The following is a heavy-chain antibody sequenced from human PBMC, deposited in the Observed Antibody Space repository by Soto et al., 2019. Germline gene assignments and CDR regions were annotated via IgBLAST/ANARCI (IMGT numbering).Heavy chain of an antibody. Sequence: QVQLVQSGAEVKKPGSSVKVSCKASGGTFSSYAISWVRQAPGQGLEWMGGIIPIFGTANYAQKFQGRVTITADESTRTAYMELSSLRSEDTAVYYCASGGYCISTSCTADNYWGQGTLVTVAS. CDR2: IIPIFGTA. V-gene: IGHV1-69*12. CDR3: ASGGYCISTSCTADNY. CDR1: GGTFSSYA. J-gene: IGHJ4*02. D-gene: IGHD2-2*01.